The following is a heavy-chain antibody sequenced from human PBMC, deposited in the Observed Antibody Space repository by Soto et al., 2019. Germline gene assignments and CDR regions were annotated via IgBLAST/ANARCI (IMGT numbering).Heavy chain of an antibody. V-gene: IGHV5-51*01. D-gene: IGHD6-6*01. J-gene: IGHJ3*02. CDR3: AKQTRARPNTDDAFDI. Sequence: GESLKISCKGSGYSFTSYWIGWVRQMPGKGLEWMGIIYPGDSDTRYSPSFQGQVTISADKSISTAYLQWSSLKASDTAMYYCAKQTRARPNTDDAFDIWGQGTMVTVSS. CDR1: GYSFTSYW. CDR2: IYPGDSDT.